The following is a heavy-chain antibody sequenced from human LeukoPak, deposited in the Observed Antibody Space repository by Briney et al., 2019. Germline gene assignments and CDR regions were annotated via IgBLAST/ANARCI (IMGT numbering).Heavy chain of an antibody. J-gene: IGHJ4*02. CDR3: ARETGGRSGWYPCFDY. CDR1: GYTFTSYY. Sequence: ASVKVSCKASGYTFTSYYIYWVRQAPGQGLEWMGVINPGDGSTSYAQEFQGRVTMTRDMSTRIVYMELSSLRSEDTAVYYCARETGGRSGWYPCFDYWGQGTLVTVSS. D-gene: IGHD6-19*01. V-gene: IGHV1-46*01. CDR2: INPGDGST.